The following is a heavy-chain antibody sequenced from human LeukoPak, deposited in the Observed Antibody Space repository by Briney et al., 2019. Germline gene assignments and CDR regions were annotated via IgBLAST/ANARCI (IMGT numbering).Heavy chain of an antibody. CDR1: GGTFSSYA. CDR2: IIPIFGTA. V-gene: IGHV1-69*13. D-gene: IGHD1-7*01. J-gene: IGHJ6*02. Sequence: ASVKVSCKASGGTFSSYAISWVRQAPGQGLEWMGGIIPIFGTANYAQKFLGRVTITADESTSTAYMELSSLRSEDTAVYYCARVTHWNYFDLDYYYYGMDVWGQGTTVTVSS. CDR3: ARVTHWNYFDLDYYYYGMDV.